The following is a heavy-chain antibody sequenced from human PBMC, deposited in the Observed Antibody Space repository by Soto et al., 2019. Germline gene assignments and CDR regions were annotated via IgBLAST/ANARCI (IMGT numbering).Heavy chain of an antibody. V-gene: IGHV4-34*01. Sequence: QVQLQQWGAGPLRPLETLSLTCGVSGGSFSGYYWAWIRQSPGKGLEWIGEINDRGSINYNPSLKSRVSISVDTSKNHYSLNLRSVTAADTAVYYCAGESHDILTGPPWVWYFDLWGRGTLVTV. CDR1: GGSFSGYY. J-gene: IGHJ2*01. D-gene: IGHD3-9*01. CDR3: AGESHDILTGPPWVWYFDL. CDR2: INDRGSI.